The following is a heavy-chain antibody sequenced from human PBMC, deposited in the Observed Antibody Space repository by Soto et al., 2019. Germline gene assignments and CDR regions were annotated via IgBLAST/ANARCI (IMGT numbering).Heavy chain of an antibody. J-gene: IGHJ4*02. CDR3: ARGTIFGLVSFDY. Sequence: QVQLVQSGAEVKEPGASVKVSCKASGATFTSYGFNWVRQAPGQGLEWMGWISGYNGDTHYAQNFQVRVTMTIDTSTSTAYMELRSLRSDDTAVYYWARGTIFGLVSFDYWGQGTLVTVSS. CDR1: GATFTSYG. V-gene: IGHV1-18*01. D-gene: IGHD3-3*02. CDR2: ISGYNGDT.